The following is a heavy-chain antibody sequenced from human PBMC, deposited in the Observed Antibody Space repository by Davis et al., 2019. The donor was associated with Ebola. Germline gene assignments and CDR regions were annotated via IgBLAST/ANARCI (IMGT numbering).Heavy chain of an antibody. Sequence: GGSLRLSCAASGFTFSSYAMSWVRQASGKGLEWVGRIRSKANSYATAYAASVKGRFTISRDDSKNTAYLQMNSLKTEDTAVYYCSCSSTSSRADVWGQGTTVTVSS. CDR2: IRSKANSYAT. CDR1: GFTFSSYA. D-gene: IGHD2-2*01. V-gene: IGHV3-73*01. CDR3: SCSSTSSRADV. J-gene: IGHJ6*02.